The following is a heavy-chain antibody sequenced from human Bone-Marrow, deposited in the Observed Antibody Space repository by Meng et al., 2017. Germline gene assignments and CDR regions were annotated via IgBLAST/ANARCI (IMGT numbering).Heavy chain of an antibody. CDR1: GFSFSSYA. J-gene: IGHJ4*02. CDR3: AYDSFGYSFDY. Sequence: QVQLVESGGGVVQPGRSLRLSCGASGFSFSSYAMHWVRQAPGKGLEWVAVISFDGTKKYYADSVKGRFTISRDNSKNTLYLQINSLRAEDTAVYYCAYDSFGYSFDYWGQGTLVTVSS. CDR2: ISFDGTKK. V-gene: IGHV3-30-3*01. D-gene: IGHD3-22*01.